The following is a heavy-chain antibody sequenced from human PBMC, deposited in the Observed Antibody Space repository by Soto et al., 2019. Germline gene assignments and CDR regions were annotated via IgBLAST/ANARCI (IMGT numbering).Heavy chain of an antibody. J-gene: IGHJ4*02. D-gene: IGHD6-13*01. CDR2: ISSSAGTI. CDR3: ARAMYSSKTDFDY. Sequence: QVQLVESGGGLVKPGGSLRLSCAASGLTFSDYYMSWIRQAPGNGLEWVSYISSSAGTISYADSVKGRFTISRDNAKNSLYLRMNSLRAEDTAVYYCARAMYSSKTDFDYWGQGTLVTVSS. V-gene: IGHV3-11*01. CDR1: GLTFSDYY.